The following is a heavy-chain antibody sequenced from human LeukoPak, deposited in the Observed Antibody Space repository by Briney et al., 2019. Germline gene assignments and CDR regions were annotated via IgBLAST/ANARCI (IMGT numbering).Heavy chain of an antibody. CDR1: VFTFNSYS. V-gene: IGHV3-21*01. CDR2: ISGSNSYI. CDR3: ATHTSKDILTGYHTPVDY. J-gene: IGHJ4*02. Sequence: PGGSLRLSCAASVFTFNSYSMNWVRQAPGKGLEGVSSISGSNSYIYYADTMKGRFTISRDNAKNSLYLQMNSVRAEDTAVYYCATHTSKDILTGYHTPVDYWGQGTLVTVSS. D-gene: IGHD3-9*01.